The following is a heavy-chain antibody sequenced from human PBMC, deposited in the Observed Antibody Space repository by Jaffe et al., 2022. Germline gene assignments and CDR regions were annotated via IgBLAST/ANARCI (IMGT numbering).Heavy chain of an antibody. J-gene: IGHJ3*02. CDR1: GFSLSNARMG. V-gene: IGHV2-26*01. Sequence: QVTLKESGPVLVKPTETLTLTCTVSGFSLSNARMGVSWIRQPPGKALEWLAHIFSNDEKSYSTSLKSRLTISKDTSKSQVVLTMTNMDPVDTATYYCARISVYQITMVQGVIREADAFDIWGQGTMVTVSS. CDR3: ARISVYQITMVQGVIREADAFDI. D-gene: IGHD3-10*01. CDR2: IFSNDEK.